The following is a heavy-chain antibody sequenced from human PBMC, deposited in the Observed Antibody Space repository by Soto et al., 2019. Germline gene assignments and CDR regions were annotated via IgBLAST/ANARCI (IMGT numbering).Heavy chain of an antibody. Sequence: GASVEVSCKASGYTFTSYATHWLRQAPGQRLEWMGWINAGNGNTKYSQKFQGRVTITRDTSASTAHMELSSLRSEDTAVYYCARVSGYYLPDYWGQGTLVTVSS. J-gene: IGHJ4*02. CDR2: INAGNGNT. V-gene: IGHV1-3*01. D-gene: IGHD5-12*01. CDR1: GYTFTSYA. CDR3: ARVSGYYLPDY.